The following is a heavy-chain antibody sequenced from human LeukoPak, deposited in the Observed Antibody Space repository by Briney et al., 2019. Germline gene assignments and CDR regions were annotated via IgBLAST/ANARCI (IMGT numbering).Heavy chain of an antibody. CDR3: ARDLGGPWMATILGGSDY. V-gene: IGHV3-21*01. J-gene: IGHJ4*02. D-gene: IGHD5-24*01. Sequence: KPGVSLRLSCAASGFTFSSYSMKCVRHAPGKGLEWVSSISSSSSYIYYADSVKGRFNISRDNAKNSLYLQMNSLRAEDTAVYYCARDLGGPWMATILGGSDYWGQGTLVTVSS. CDR2: ISSSSSYI. CDR1: GFTFSSYS.